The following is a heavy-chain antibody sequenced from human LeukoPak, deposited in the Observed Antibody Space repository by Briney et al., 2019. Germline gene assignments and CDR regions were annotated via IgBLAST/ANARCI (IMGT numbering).Heavy chain of an antibody. J-gene: IGHJ4*02. V-gene: IGHV3-23*01. CDR3: AKETFYYGAGSFMGY. D-gene: IGHD3-10*01. CDR2: ISGSGGNT. CDR1: GFTFSSYA. Sequence: GGSLRLSCAASGFTFSSYAMSWVRQAPGKGLEWVSGISGSGGNTYYADSVKGRFTVSRDNSKNTLYLQMNSLRAEHTAVYYCAKETFYYGAGSFMGYWGQGTLVTVSS.